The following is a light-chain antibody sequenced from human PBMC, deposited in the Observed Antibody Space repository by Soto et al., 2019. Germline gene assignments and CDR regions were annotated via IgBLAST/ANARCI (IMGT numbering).Light chain of an antibody. Sequence: QSVLTQPRAVSGSPGQSVTISCTGTSSDGGNYNFVSWYQQPPGKAPKMIIYGVAERTSRVPDRWYGSTSGKRACLCISGLEAEEEGDYYCCTSEGSFLYEFG. CDR1: SSDGGNYNF. CDR3: CTSEGSFLYE. V-gene: IGLV2-11*01. J-gene: IGLJ7*01. CDR2: GVA.